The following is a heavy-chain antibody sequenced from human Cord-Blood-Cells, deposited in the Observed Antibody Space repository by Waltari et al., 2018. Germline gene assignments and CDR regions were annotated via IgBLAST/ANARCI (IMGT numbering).Heavy chain of an antibody. V-gene: IGHV5-51*01. CDR1: GYSFTSYW. CDR3: ARPGAFGVPAADAFDI. J-gene: IGHJ3*02. CDR2: IYPGDSDT. Sequence: EVQMVQSGAEVKKPGESLKISCKGSGYSFTSYWIGWVRQMPGKGLEWMGIIYPGDSDTRYSPSFQGQVTISADKSISTAYLQWSSLKASDTAMYYCARPGAFGVPAADAFDIWGQGTMVTVSS. D-gene: IGHD2-2*01.